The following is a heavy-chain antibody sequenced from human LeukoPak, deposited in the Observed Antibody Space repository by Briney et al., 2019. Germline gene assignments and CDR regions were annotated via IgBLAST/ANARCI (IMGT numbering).Heavy chain of an antibody. Sequence: PGGSLRLSCAASGFIFNNYGLIWVRQAPGKGLEWVLAISNDGGGTNYADFVKGRFTISRDNSKNTLFLQMNSLRAEDTALYYCAKGSSGHFVDLWGQGTLVTVSS. CDR1: GFIFNNYG. CDR2: ISNDGGGT. CDR3: AKGSSGHFVDL. V-gene: IGHV3-23*01. D-gene: IGHD3-22*01. J-gene: IGHJ5*02.